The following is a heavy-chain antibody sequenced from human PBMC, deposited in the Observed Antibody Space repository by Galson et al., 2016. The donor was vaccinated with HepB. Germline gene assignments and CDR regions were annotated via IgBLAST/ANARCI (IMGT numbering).Heavy chain of an antibody. CDR3: ARQPGPSGPPDWFDP. J-gene: IGHJ5*02. D-gene: IGHD3-10*01. CDR1: GFSLSTSEVG. CDR2: IYWNDDK. V-gene: IGHV2-5*01. Sequence: PALVKPTQTLTLTCSFSGFSLSTSEVGVAWIRQPPGKALEWLALIYWNDDKRYSPSLKSRLTLTKDTSKNQVVLTLTNMDPVDTATYYCARQPGPSGPPDWFDPWGQGTLVTVSS.